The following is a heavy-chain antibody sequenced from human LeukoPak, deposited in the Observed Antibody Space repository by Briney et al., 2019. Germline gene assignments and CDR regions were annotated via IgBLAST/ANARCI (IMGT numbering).Heavy chain of an antibody. D-gene: IGHD5-24*01. CDR3: ARESTPLRGAFDP. Sequence: PGGSLRLSCAASGLTASSNYMSWVRQAPGKGLEWVSVIDSRDNTYHADSVKGRFTISRHTSKNTLYLQMNSLRAEDTAVYYCARESTPLRGAFDPWGPGTLVTVSS. CDR1: GLTASSNY. J-gene: IGHJ5*02. V-gene: IGHV3-53*04. CDR2: IDSRDNT.